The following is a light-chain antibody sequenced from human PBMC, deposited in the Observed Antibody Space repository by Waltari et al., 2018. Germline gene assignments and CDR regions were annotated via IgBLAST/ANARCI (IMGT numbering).Light chain of an antibody. CDR2: WAS. Sequence: EIVMTQSPDSLSVALGERATINCTSSQSVLKTTNNKNYLTWYQQKPGQPPKLLIYWASTRESGVPDRFSGSGSGTDFTLTISSLQAEDVAVYYCQQYHTTPNTFGQGTHPEIK. CDR1: QSVLKTTNNKNY. J-gene: IGKJ2*01. V-gene: IGKV4-1*01. CDR3: QQYHTTPNT.